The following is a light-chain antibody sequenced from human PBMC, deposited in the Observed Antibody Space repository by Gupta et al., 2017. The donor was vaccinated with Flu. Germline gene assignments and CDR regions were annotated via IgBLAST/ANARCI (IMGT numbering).Light chain of an antibody. Sequence: PSSLSASTGDRVTITCRASQGISSYLAWYQQKPGKAPNLLISVASTLQSGVPSRFSGSGSGTDFTLTISRLQSEDFATYYCQHYYSYPRTFGQGTKVEIK. CDR2: VAS. J-gene: IGKJ1*01. CDR3: QHYYSYPRT. CDR1: QGISSY. V-gene: IGKV1-8*01.